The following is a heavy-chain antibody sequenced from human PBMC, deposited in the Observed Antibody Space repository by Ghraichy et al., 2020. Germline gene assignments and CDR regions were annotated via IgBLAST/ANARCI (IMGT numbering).Heavy chain of an antibody. Sequence: ASVKVSCKASGYTFTDYYMHWVRQAPGQGLEWMGIINPIGGGTTYAQKFQGRVTMTRDTSTSTVYMALSSLRSEDTAVYYCARDPPAEIVPLLSYYFDYWGQGTLVTVSS. CDR1: GYTFTDYY. CDR2: INPIGGGT. D-gene: IGHD5-12*01. J-gene: IGHJ4*02. V-gene: IGHV1-46*01. CDR3: ARDPPAEIVPLLSYYFDY.